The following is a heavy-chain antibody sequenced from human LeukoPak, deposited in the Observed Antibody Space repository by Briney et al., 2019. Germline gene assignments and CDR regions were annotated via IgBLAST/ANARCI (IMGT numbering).Heavy chain of an antibody. CDR1: GYTFTVYY. J-gene: IGHJ5*02. Sequence: ASVTVSFTASGYTFTVYYIHWVRQAPGQGLEWMGWINPKSGGTNYAQKFQGRVTMTRDTSISTAYMDLRRLKSDDTAVYFCARGPLEYCSGGSCYSGRNWFDPWGQGTLVTVSS. CDR3: ARGPLEYCSGGSCYSGRNWFDP. V-gene: IGHV1-2*02. CDR2: INPKSGGT. D-gene: IGHD2-15*01.